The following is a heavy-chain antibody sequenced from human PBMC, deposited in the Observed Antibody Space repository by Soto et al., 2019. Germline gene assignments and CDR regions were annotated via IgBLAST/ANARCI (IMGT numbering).Heavy chain of an antibody. D-gene: IGHD3-10*01. Sequence: GSVRLSCAASGFPYESYWMHWDLPAPGKGLVWVSRIKTDGSETNYADSVKGRFTISRDSATSTLFLQMNSLRAEDTAVYYCARDRILGSGTYDNWGHGTLVTVSS. CDR1: GFPYESYW. CDR2: IKTDGSET. CDR3: ARDRILGSGTYDN. J-gene: IGHJ4*01. V-gene: IGHV3-74*01.